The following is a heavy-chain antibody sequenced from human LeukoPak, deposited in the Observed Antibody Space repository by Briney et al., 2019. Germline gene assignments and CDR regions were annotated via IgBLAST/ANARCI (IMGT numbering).Heavy chain of an antibody. CDR1: GFTFSNYF. V-gene: IGHV3-64*01. CDR3: ASDPSVGGFSGSELDF. CDR2: ISYNGDET. J-gene: IGHJ4*02. Sequence: GGSLRLSCAASGFTFSNYFMHWVRQAPGKGLDYLSVISYNGDETYYAKSVKGRFTISRDNSKNTLYLQMGTLRPEDTAVYYCASDPSVGGFSGSELDFWGQGTLVTVSS. D-gene: IGHD3-16*01.